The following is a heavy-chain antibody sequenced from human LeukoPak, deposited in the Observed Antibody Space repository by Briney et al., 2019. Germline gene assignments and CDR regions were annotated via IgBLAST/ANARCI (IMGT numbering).Heavy chain of an antibody. CDR3: AVVTAIHHLNFDY. J-gene: IGHJ4*02. V-gene: IGHV3-23*01. Sequence: PGRTLRLSCAASGFTFSSYGMSWVRQAPGKGLEWVSAISGSGGRTYYADSVKGRFTISRDNSKNTLYLQMNSLRAEDTAVYYCAVVTAIHHLNFDYWGQGTLVTVSS. CDR1: GFTFSSYG. CDR2: ISGSGGRT. D-gene: IGHD2-21*02.